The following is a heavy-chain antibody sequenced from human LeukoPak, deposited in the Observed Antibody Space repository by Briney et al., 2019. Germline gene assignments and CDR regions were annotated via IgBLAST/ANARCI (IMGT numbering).Heavy chain of an antibody. J-gene: IGHJ3*02. D-gene: IGHD3-22*01. CDR2: IKQDGSEK. CDR1: GFTFDDYG. Sequence: PGGSLRLSCAASGFTFDDYGMSWVRQAPGKGLEWVANIKQDGSEKKYVDSVKGRFTISRDNAKNSLYLQMNSLRAEDTAMYYCARDGIYYDTSGYSSFRTFDIWGQGTMVIVSS. V-gene: IGHV3-7*01. CDR3: ARDGIYYDTSGYSSFRTFDI.